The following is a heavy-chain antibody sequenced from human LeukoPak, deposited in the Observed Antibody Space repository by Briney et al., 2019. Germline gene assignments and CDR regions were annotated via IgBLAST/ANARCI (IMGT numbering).Heavy chain of an antibody. D-gene: IGHD3-3*01. CDR3: AKAPRFLEWLKLPGD. J-gene: IGHJ4*02. Sequence: GGSLRLSCAASGFTFSSYGMHWVRQAPGKGLEWVAVISFDGSNKYYADSVKGRFTISRDNSMNTLYLQMNSLRSEDTALYYCAKAPRFLEWLKLPGDWGQGTLVTVSS. CDR1: GFTFSSYG. V-gene: IGHV3-30*18. CDR2: ISFDGSNK.